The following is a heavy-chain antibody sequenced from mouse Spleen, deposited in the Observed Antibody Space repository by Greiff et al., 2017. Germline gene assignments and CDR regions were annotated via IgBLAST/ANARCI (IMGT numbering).Heavy chain of an antibody. Sequence: VHLVESGPELVKPGASVKIPCKASGYTFTDYNMDWVKQSHGKSLEWIGNFHPYNDDTKYNEKFKGKATLTVEKSSSTVYLELSRLTSDDSAVYYCARAYDYDGTGFAYWGQGTLVTVSA. J-gene: IGHJ3*01. CDR2: FHPYNDDT. V-gene: IGHV1-47*01. CDR1: GYTFTDYN. CDR3: ARAYDYDGTGFAY. D-gene: IGHD2-4*01.